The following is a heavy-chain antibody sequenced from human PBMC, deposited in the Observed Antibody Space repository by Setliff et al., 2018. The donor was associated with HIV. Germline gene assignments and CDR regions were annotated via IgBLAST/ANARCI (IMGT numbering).Heavy chain of an antibody. V-gene: IGHV4-34*01. D-gene: IGHD1-1*01. CDR1: GGSFNNYY. CDR2: INHSGST. J-gene: IGHJ6*03. Sequence: PSETLSLTCAVYGGSFNNYYWSWIRQPPGKGLEWIGEINHSGSTSYNPSLKSRVTISVDTSKNQFSLKLNSITAADTAIYFCARVRDPNWSYDMDVWGQGTTVTV. CDR3: ARVRDPNWSYDMDV.